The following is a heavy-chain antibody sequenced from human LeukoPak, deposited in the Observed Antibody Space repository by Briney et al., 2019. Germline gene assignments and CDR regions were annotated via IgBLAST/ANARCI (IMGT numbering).Heavy chain of an antibody. J-gene: IGHJ4*02. V-gene: IGHV3-30-3*01. D-gene: IGHD2-15*01. CDR2: ISYDGSNK. Sequence: GRSLRLSCAASGFTFSSYAMHWVRQAPGKGLEWVAVISYDGSNKYYADSVKGRFTISRDNSKNTLYLQMNSLRAEDTAVYYCAKDPIVVVVAATPRWGQGTLVTVSS. CDR1: GFTFSSYA. CDR3: AKDPIVVVVAATPR.